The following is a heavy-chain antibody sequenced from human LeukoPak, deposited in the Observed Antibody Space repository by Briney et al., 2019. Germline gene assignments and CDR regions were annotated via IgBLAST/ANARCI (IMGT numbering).Heavy chain of an antibody. V-gene: IGHV3-7*01. CDR3: ARLREYDYGDYFDY. D-gene: IGHD4-17*01. CDR1: GFTFSSYW. J-gene: IGHJ4*02. Sequence: PGGSLRLSCAASGFTFSSYWMSWVRQAPGKGLEWVANIKQDGSEKYYVDSVKGRFTISRDNAKNSLYLQMNSLRAEDTAVYYCARLREYDYGDYFDYWGQGTLVTVSS. CDR2: IKQDGSEK.